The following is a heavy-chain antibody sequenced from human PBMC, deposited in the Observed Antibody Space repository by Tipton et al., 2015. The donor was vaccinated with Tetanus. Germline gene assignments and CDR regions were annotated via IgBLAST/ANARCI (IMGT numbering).Heavy chain of an antibody. D-gene: IGHD3/OR15-3a*01. Sequence: QLVQSGAEVKKPGASVKVSCKASGYTFTHYGVNWVRQAPGQGLEWMGWISPFNENANYAEKFQGRLTMTTDRSTATVYMDLRSLGSDDTAVYYCARGRGLGPHEYFEHWGQGTLVTVSS. CDR1: GYTFTHYG. V-gene: IGHV1-18*01. CDR3: ARGRGLGPHEYFEH. CDR2: ISPFNENA. J-gene: IGHJ5*02.